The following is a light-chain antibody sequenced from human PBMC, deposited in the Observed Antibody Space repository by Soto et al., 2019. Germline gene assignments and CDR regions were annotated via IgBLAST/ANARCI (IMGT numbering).Light chain of an antibody. CDR2: AAS. CDR3: QKYNSAPLT. Sequence: DVQMTQSPSSLSASVGDRVTITCRASQGIAPYLAWFQQKPGKVPKLLIYAASTLQSGVPSRFSGSGSGTEFTLTISSLQPEDVGTYYCQKYNSAPLTFGGGTKVEIK. CDR1: QGIAPY. J-gene: IGKJ4*01. V-gene: IGKV1-27*01.